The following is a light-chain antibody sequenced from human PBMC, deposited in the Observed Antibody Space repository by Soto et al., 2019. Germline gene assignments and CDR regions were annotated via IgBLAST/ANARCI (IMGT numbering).Light chain of an antibody. J-gene: IGKJ1*01. V-gene: IGKV3-20*01. CDR1: QSVSSSF. CDR3: QQYDSSPQT. CDR2: GTA. Sequence: EIVLTQSPGTLSLSPGERATLSCRASQSVSSSFLAWYQQKPGQAPRLLMYGTANRATGIPDRFSGSGSGTDFTLTISRLEPEDFAVYYCQQYDSSPQTFGQGTKVDIK.